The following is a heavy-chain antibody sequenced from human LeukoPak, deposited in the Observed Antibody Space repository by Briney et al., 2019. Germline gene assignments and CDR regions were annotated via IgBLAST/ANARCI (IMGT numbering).Heavy chain of an antibody. D-gene: IGHD2-21*02. J-gene: IGHJ5*01. CDR1: GDSVSSNRAA. V-gene: IGHV6-1*01. Sequence: SQTLSLTCAISGDSVSSNRAAWNWIRQSPSRGLEWLGRTYYRSKWYNDYAVSVKIRITINPDTSKNQFSLQLNSVTPEDTAMYYCARGESSYCSGGCYFASWGQGTLVTISS. CDR3: ARGESSYCSGGCYFAS. CDR2: TYYRSKWYN.